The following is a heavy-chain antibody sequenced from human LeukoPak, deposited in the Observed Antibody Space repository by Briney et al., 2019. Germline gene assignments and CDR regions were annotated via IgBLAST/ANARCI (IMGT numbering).Heavy chain of an antibody. CDR3: AKTGGNILTGYYISSEFDY. CDR2: ISYDGSNK. D-gene: IGHD3-9*01. Sequence: GRSLRLSCAASGFTFSSYATHWVRQAPGKGLEWVAVISYDGSNKYYADSVKGRFIISRDNSKNTLYLQMNSLRAEDTAVYYCAKTGGNILTGYYISSEFDYWGQGTLATVSS. V-gene: IGHV3-30*07. J-gene: IGHJ4*02. CDR1: GFTFSSYA.